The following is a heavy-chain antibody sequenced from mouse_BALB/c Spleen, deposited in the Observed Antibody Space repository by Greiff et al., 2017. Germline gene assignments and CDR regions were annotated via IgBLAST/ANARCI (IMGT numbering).Heavy chain of an antibody. CDR3: ARRYGNYVGYYAMDY. V-gene: IGHV1S81*02. D-gene: IGHD2-1*01. CDR2: INPSNGRT. Sequence: VQLQQPGAELVKPGASVKLSCKASGYTFTSYWMHWVKQRPGQGLEWIGEINPSNGRTNYNEKFKSKATLTVDKSSSTAYMQLSSLTSEDSAVYYCARRYGNYVGYYAMDYWGQGTSVTVSS. J-gene: IGHJ4*01. CDR1: GYTFTSYW.